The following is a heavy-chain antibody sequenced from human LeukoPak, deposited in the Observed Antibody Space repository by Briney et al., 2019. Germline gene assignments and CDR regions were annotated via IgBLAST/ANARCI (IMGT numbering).Heavy chain of an antibody. D-gene: IGHD2-8*01. V-gene: IGHV3-23*01. CDR1: GFNFNSYT. J-gene: IGHJ4*02. CDR2: ILASGSPT. CDR3: AKDLRPDGVDNFDH. Sequence: GGSLRLSCAASGFNFNSYTMNWVRQAPGKGLQWVANILASGSPTYYADSVKGRFIISRDNSKDTVYLQMNSLRVEDTAIYYCAKDLRPDGVDNFDHWGQGILVTVSS.